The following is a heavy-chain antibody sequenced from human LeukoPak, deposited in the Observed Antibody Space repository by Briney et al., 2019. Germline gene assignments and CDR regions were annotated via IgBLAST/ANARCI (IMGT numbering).Heavy chain of an antibody. CDR3: AIGAARTDFDY. V-gene: IGHV3-21*01. Sequence: GGSLRLSCAASGFTFSSYIMNWVRQAPGKGLEWVSSISSSSSYIYYADSVKGRFTISRDNAKNSLYLQMNSLRAEDTAVYYCAIGAARTDFDYWGQGTLVTVSS. CDR1: GFTFSSYI. D-gene: IGHD6-6*01. J-gene: IGHJ4*02. CDR2: ISSSSSYI.